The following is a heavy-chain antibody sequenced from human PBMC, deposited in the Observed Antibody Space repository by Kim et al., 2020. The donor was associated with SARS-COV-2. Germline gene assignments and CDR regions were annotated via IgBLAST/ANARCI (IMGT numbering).Heavy chain of an antibody. V-gene: IGHV3-30*18. CDR3: AKSTVIFWFGQLRNDAFDV. CDR1: GFNFNNFG. J-gene: IGHJ3*01. CDR2: ISYEGSKK. Sequence: GGSLRLSCAASGFNFNNFGFHWVRQAPGKGLEWVAVISYEGSKKNYADSLKGRFIISRDYSKNTLYLELTSLTPEDTAVYYCAKSTVIFWFGQLRNDAFDVWGQGTRVIVS. D-gene: IGHD3-10*01.